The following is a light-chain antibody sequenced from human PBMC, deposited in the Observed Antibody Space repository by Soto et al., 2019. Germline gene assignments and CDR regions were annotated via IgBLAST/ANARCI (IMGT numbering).Light chain of an antibody. CDR2: AVH. V-gene: IGLV2-14*03. Sequence: QIVLTSSASVSEPSGHAIAITSIGTSSDVGAYEYVSWYQQHPDRAPKLMVYAVHNRPSAVSNRFSGSKSVNTATLTITGLQPADEADYYCASPTSSTTRVFGTGTNVTVL. CDR1: SSDVGAYEY. J-gene: IGLJ1*01. CDR3: ASPTSSTTRV.